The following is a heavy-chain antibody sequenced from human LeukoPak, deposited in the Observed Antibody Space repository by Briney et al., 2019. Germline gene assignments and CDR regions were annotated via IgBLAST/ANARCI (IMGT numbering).Heavy chain of an antibody. CDR1: GFTFSTYA. CDR3: ARGIGITPYYFDY. J-gene: IGHJ4*02. V-gene: IGHV3-30*04. Sequence: GGSLRLSCAASGFTFSTYAMNWVRQAPGKGLEWVAVISDDGRHNYYADSVKGRFTISRDNSKSTLYLQMNSLRAEDTAVYYCARGIGITPYYFDYWGQGTLVTVSS. D-gene: IGHD1-14*01. CDR2: ISDDGRHN.